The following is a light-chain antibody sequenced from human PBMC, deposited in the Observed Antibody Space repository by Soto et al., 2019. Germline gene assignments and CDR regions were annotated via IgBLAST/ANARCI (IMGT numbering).Light chain of an antibody. CDR3: QQYDSSPRT. CDR1: QSVMSNY. V-gene: IGKV3-20*01. Sequence: VVLTQSPGSLSLSPWERATLSCRASQSVMSNYLSWYQQKPGQPPRLLIYGASSRATGIPDRFSGSGSGTDFTLTISRLEPEDFAVYWCQQYDSSPRTFGQGTKVDIK. J-gene: IGKJ1*01. CDR2: GAS.